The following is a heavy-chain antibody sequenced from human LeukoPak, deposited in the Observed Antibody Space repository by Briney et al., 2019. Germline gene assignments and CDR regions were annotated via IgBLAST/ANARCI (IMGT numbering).Heavy chain of an antibody. V-gene: IGHV3-33*08. D-gene: IGHD5-24*01. CDR1: GFTFSSYA. J-gene: IGHJ4*02. Sequence: GGSLRLSCAASGFTFSSYAMSWVRQAPGKGLEWVAVIWYDGSNEYYADSVKGRFTISRDNSKNTLYLQMNSLSAEDTAVYYCARDPEGRDGFYWGQGTLVTVSS. CDR3: ARDPEGRDGFY. CDR2: IWYDGSNE.